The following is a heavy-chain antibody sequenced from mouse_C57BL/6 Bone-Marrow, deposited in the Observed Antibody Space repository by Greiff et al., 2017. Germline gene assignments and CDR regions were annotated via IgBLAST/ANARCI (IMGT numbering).Heavy chain of an antibody. CDR2: IWGDGST. D-gene: IGHD4-1*01. Sequence: VQLQQSGPGLVAPSPSLSITCTVSGFSLTSYGVSWVRQPPGKGLEWLGVIWGDGSTNYHSALISRLSISKDNSKSQVFLKLNRLQTNDTTTYYCAKNWVGFDYWGQGTTLTVSS. V-gene: IGHV2-3*01. CDR1: GFSLTSYG. J-gene: IGHJ2*01. CDR3: AKNWVGFDY.